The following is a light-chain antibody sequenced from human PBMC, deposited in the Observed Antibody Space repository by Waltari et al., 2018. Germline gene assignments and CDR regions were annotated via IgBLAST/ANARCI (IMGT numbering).Light chain of an antibody. CDR2: GAS. CDR3: QQCSSSPLT. CDR1: QSVINNY. V-gene: IGKV3-20*01. Sequence: EIVLTQSPGTLSLSPGERATLSCRASQSVINNYLAWYQQKPGQAPRLLIDGASRRATGIPDRFSGSGSGTDFTLTISRLEPEDFAVYYCQQCSSSPLTFGGGTRLEIK. J-gene: IGKJ4*01.